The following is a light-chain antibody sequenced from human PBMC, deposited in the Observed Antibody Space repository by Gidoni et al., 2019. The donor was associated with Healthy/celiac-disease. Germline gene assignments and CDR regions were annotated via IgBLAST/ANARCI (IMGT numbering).Light chain of an antibody. CDR2: AAS. CDR3: QQSYSIPWT. CDR1: QSLSSY. V-gene: IGKV1-39*01. J-gene: IGKJ1*01. Sequence: DIQMTQSPSSLSASVGDRVTITCRASQSLSSYLNWYQQKPGKAPKLLIYAASSLQRGVPSRFSGSGSGTDFTLTISSLQPEDFATYYCQQSYSIPWTFGQGTKVEIK.